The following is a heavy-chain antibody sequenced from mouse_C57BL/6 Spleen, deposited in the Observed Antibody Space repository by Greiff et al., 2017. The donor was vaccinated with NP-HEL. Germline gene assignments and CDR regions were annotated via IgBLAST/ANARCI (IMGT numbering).Heavy chain of an antibody. V-gene: IGHV1-76*01. CDR3: ARDYMRGYFDY. J-gene: IGHJ2*01. CDR1: GYTFTDYY. D-gene: IGHD2-12*01. CDR2: IYPGSGNT. Sequence: VQLQESGAELVRPGASVKLSCKASGYTFTDYYINWVKQRPGQGLEWIARIYPGSGNTYYNEKFKGKATLTAEKSSSTAYMQLSSLTSEDSAVYFCARDYMRGYFDYWGQGTTLTVSS.